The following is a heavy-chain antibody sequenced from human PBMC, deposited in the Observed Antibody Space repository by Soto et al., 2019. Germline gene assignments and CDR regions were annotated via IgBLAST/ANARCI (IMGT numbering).Heavy chain of an antibody. V-gene: IGHV3-21*01. D-gene: IGHD2-2*01. CDR3: ARATASVVGTHFDY. Sequence: KSGGSLRLSCAASGFTFSSYSMNWVRQAPGKGLEWVSAISSSSGYIYYADSVKGRFTISRDNAKNSLYLQMNSLRAEDTAVYYYARATASVVGTHFDYWGQATLVSICS. CDR2: ISSSSGYI. CDR1: GFTFSSYS. J-gene: IGHJ4*02.